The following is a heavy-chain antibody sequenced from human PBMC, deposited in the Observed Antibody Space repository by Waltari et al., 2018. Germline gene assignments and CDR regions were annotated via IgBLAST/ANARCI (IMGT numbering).Heavy chain of an antibody. Sequence: EVHLVESGGGLVQPGGSLRLSCVASGFTFSNYWMDWVRQAPGKGLEWVANIKQDESEKYFVDSVEGRITISRNNAKNAVYLQMNSLGAEDTAVYYCAGGGDGYNGGFQPWGQGTLVTVSS. V-gene: IGHV3-7*03. J-gene: IGHJ1*01. D-gene: IGHD5-12*01. CDR2: IKQDESEK. CDR3: AGGGDGYNGGFQP. CDR1: GFTFSNYW.